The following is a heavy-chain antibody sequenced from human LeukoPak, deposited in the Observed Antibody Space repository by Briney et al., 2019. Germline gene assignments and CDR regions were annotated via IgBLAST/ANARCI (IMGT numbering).Heavy chain of an antibody. D-gene: IGHD3-22*01. V-gene: IGHV4-4*02. CDR3: ARQRYCDSSGYPGDAFDI. CDR1: GGSISSSNW. J-gene: IGHJ3*02. CDR2: IYYSGST. Sequence: SETLSLTCAVSGGSISSSNWWSWVRQPPGKGLEWIGYIYYSGSTNYNPSLKSRVTISVDTSKNQFSLKLSSVTAADTAVYYCARQRYCDSSGYPGDAFDIWGQGTMVTVSS.